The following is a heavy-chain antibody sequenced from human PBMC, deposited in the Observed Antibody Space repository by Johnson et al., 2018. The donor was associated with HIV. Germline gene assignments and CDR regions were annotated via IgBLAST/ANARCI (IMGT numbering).Heavy chain of an antibody. J-gene: IGHJ3*02. V-gene: IGHV3-48*01. D-gene: IGHD3-22*01. Sequence: VQLVESGGGLVQPGGSLRLSCAASGFTFNSYAMSWVRQAPGKGLEWVSYISSSGSTIYYAAPVKGRFTISRDNSKNTLYLQMNSLRAEDTAVYYCASDLTRITMIVVVPQAFDIWGQGTMVTVSS. CDR1: GFTFNSYA. CDR2: ISSSGSTI. CDR3: ASDLTRITMIVVVPQAFDI.